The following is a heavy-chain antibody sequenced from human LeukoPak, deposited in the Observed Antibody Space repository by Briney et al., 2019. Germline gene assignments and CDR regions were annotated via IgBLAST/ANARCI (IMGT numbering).Heavy chain of an antibody. V-gene: IGHV3-7*01. CDR2: IKQDGSEK. J-gene: IGHJ4*02. D-gene: IGHD3-16*01. CDR3: ARGLQNYDYVWGTAGYFDY. Sequence: GGSLRLSCAASGFTFSSYWMSWVRQAPGKGLEWVANIKQDGSEKYYVDSVKGRFTISRDNAKNSLYLQMNSLRAEDTAVYYCARGLQNYDYVWGTAGYFDYWGQGTLVTVSS. CDR1: GFTFSSYW.